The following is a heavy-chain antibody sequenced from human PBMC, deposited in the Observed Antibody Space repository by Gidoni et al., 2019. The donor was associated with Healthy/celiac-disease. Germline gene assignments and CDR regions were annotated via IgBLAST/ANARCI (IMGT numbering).Heavy chain of an antibody. J-gene: IGHJ5*02. CDR1: GGSISSSSYY. CDR2: IYYSAST. CDR3: ARPSGIAAAGENWFDP. V-gene: IGHV4-39*01. Sequence: QLQLQEPGPGLVKPSATLSPTCTVSGGSISSSSYYWGWIRQPPGKGLEWIGSIYYSASTYYNPSLKSRVTISVDTTKNQFSLKLSSVTAADTAVYYCARPSGIAAAGENWFDPWGQGTLVTVSS. D-gene: IGHD6-13*01.